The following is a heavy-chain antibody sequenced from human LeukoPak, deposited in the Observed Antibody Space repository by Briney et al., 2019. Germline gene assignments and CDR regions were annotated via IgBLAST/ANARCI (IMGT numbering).Heavy chain of an antibody. CDR1: GFTFSSYS. V-gene: IGHV3-48*01. D-gene: IGHD6-19*01. CDR3: ARASIAVAGLFDY. J-gene: IGHJ4*02. CDR2: ISSSSSTI. Sequence: PGGSLRLSCAASGFTFSSYSMNWVRQAPGKGLEWVSYISSSSSTIYYADSVKGRFTISRDNSKNTLYLQMNSLRAEDTAVYYCARASIAVAGLFDYWGQGTLVTVSS.